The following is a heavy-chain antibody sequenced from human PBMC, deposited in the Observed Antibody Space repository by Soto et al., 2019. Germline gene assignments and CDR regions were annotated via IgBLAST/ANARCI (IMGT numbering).Heavy chain of an antibody. Sequence: GSLRLSCSASGFTFSNFAMHWVRQAPGKGLEYVSGITSNGDNTYHADSVQGRFTISRDNSKSTLYLQMTSLRVEDTAVYYCVKGNQLLRYYFEYWGRGALVTVSS. CDR2: ITSNGDNT. J-gene: IGHJ4*02. CDR1: GFTFSNFA. D-gene: IGHD2-2*01. V-gene: IGHV3-64D*06. CDR3: VKGNQLLRYYFEY.